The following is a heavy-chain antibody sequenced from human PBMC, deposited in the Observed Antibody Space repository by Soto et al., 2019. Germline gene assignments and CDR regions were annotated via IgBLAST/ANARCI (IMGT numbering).Heavy chain of an antibody. CDR3: AKEALTVAGNNFDS. J-gene: IGHJ4*02. Sequence: EIELLESGGGLVQPGGSLRLSCAASGFTFTTYAMGWVRQAPGKGLGWVSSISGSGAGTFYADSVKGRFTISRDNAKKMVYLQMNGLRADDTAVYYCAKEALTVAGNNFDSWGQGTLVTVSS. CDR1: GFTFTTYA. CDR2: ISGSGAGT. D-gene: IGHD6-19*01. V-gene: IGHV3-23*01.